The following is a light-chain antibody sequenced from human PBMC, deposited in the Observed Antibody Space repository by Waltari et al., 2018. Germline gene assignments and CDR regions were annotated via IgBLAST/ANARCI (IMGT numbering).Light chain of an antibody. Sequence: DIQMTQSPSTLSASAGDRVTITCRARQSISSWLAWYQQKPGKAPKLLIYKASSLESGVTSRFSGSGSGTEFTLTISSLQPDDFATYYCQQYNSYSPTFGQGTKVEIK. V-gene: IGKV1-5*03. J-gene: IGKJ1*01. CDR3: QQYNSYSPT. CDR1: QSISSW. CDR2: KAS.